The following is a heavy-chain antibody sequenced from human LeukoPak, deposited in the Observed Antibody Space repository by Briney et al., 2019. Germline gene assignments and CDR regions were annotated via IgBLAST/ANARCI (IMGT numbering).Heavy chain of an antibody. D-gene: IGHD3-22*01. CDR2: IYHSGST. Sequence: SETLSLTCAVSGGSISSGGYSWSWIRQPPGKGLEWIGYIYHSGSTYYNPSLKSRVTISVDRSKNQFSLKLSSVTAADTAVYYCARAEYYYDSSGYSPGVHDYWGQGTLVTVSS. J-gene: IGHJ4*02. CDR1: GGSISSGGYS. V-gene: IGHV4-30-2*01. CDR3: ARAEYYYDSSGYSPGVHDY.